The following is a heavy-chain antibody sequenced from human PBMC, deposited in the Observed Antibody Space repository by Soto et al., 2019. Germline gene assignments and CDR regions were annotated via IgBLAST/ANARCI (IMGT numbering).Heavy chain of an antibody. D-gene: IGHD5-12*01. CDR3: ARELRGYSGYDYFDY. V-gene: IGHV6-1*01. CDR2: TYYRSKWYN. CDR1: GDSVSSNSAA. J-gene: IGHJ4*02. Sequence: SETLSLTCAISGDSVSSNSAAWNWIRQSPARGLEWLGRTYYRSKWYNDYAESGKSRITINPDTSKNQFSLQLNSVTPEDTAVYYCARELRGYSGYDYFDYWGQGTLVTVSS.